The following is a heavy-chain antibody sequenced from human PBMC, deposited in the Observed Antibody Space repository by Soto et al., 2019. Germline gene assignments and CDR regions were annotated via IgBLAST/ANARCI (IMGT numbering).Heavy chain of an antibody. CDR3: ARGHYGLDV. CDR2: ISASAGDI. J-gene: IGHJ6*02. V-gene: IGHV3-11*01. CDR1: GFTFSDHY. Sequence: QVPLVESGGGLVKPGGSLRLSCAASGFTFSDHYFSWIRQAPGKGPEWVSYISASAGDIYYGDSVKGRFTISRDNAKNSLYLQMNSLRAEDTAVYYCARGHYGLDVWGQGTTVTVSS.